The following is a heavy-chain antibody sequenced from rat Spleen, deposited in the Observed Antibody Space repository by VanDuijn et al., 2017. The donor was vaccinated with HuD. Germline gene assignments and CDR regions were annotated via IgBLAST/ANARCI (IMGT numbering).Heavy chain of an antibody. CDR2: INPDGSGT. CDR3: AKTGFAY. CDR1: GFTFNEYW. J-gene: IGHJ3*01. Sequence: EVQLVESGGGLVQPGRSLKLSCVVYGFTFNEYWLFWIRHDPGKGLEWVATINPDGSGTYYPDTVKGRFVISKDNAKNTGYLQRNNLRSEYTAMYYCAKTGFAYWGQGTLVTVSS. V-gene: IGHV5-35*01.